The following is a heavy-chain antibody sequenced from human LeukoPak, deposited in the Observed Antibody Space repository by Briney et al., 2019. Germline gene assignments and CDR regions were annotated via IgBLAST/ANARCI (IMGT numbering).Heavy chain of an antibody. CDR2: IKEDGGEK. CDR1: GFTFNRSW. V-gene: IGHV3-7*01. Sequence: GGSLRLSCGASGFTFNRSWMSWVRQAPGKGLEWLASIKEDGGEKYYVDSLKGRITISRDNAKNSLYLQMNSLRAEDTAVYYCARKNGLDYWGQGTLVTVSS. J-gene: IGHJ4*02. CDR3: ARKNGLDY.